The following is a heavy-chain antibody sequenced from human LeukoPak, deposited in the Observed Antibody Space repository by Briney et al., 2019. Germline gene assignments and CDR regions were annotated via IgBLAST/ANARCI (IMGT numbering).Heavy chain of an antibody. V-gene: IGHV3-23*01. D-gene: IGHD3-9*01. J-gene: IGHJ3*02. CDR1: GFTFSSYA. CDR3: AKGSRYFDWLSSMVAFDI. Sequence: GGSLRLSCAASGFTFSSYAMSWVRQAPGKGLEWVSAISGSGGSTYYADSVKGRFTISRDNSKNTLYLQMNSLRAEDTVVYYCAKGSRYFDWLSSMVAFDIWGQGTMVTVSS. CDR2: ISGSGGST.